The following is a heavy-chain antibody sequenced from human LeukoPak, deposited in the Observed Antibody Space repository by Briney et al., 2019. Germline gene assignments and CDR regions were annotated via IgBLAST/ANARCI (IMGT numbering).Heavy chain of an antibody. Sequence: GGSLRLSCAPSGFTFSSFSMNWVRQSPGKGLEWLSYVSSSSSTIYYADSVKGRFTISRDNAKNSLYLQMNSLRDEDTAVYYCARDPSVAATGWGRWFDHWGQGTLVTVSS. CDR2: VSSSSSTI. V-gene: IGHV3-48*02. CDR1: GFTFSSFS. D-gene: IGHD6-13*01. CDR3: ARDPSVAATGWGRWFDH. J-gene: IGHJ5*02.